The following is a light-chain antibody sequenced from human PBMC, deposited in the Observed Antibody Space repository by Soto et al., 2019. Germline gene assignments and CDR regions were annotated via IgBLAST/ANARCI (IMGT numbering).Light chain of an antibody. CDR1: QSISSF. J-gene: IGKJ2*01. Sequence: DIQMTQSPSSLSASVGDRVTITCRASQSISSFLNWYQQKPGKAPKVLIYAASRLESGVPSRFSGSGSGTDFTPTITRPQPDEYAHDSCTQSYSTPRRYSFGQGTKVDIK. CDR3: TQSYSTPRRYS. CDR2: AAS. V-gene: IGKV1-39*01.